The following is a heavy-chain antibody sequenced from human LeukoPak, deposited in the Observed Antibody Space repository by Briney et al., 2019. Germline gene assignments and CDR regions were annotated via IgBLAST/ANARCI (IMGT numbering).Heavy chain of an antibody. CDR2: ICGSGGST. CDR1: GFTFSSYA. D-gene: IGHD3-22*01. CDR3: AKARITMIVVNDAFDI. Sequence: GGSLRLSCAASGFTFSSYAMSWVRQAPGKGLEWVSAICGSGGSTYYADSVKGRFTISRDNSKNTLYLQMNSLRAEDTAVYYCAKARITMIVVNDAFDIWGQGTMVTVSS. J-gene: IGHJ3*02. V-gene: IGHV3-23*01.